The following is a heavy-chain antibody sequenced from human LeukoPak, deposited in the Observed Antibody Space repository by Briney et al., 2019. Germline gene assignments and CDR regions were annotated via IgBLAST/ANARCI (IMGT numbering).Heavy chain of an antibody. CDR2: IIPIFGTA. CDR3: AKEYCSSTSCLNWFDP. CDR1: GGTFSSYA. Sequence: VASVKVSCKASGGTFSSYAISWVRQAPGQGLEWMGGIIPIFGTANYAQKFQGRVTITTDESTSTAYMELSSLRSEDTAVYYCAKEYCSSTSCLNWFDPWGQGTLVTVS. D-gene: IGHD2-2*01. J-gene: IGHJ5*02. V-gene: IGHV1-69*05.